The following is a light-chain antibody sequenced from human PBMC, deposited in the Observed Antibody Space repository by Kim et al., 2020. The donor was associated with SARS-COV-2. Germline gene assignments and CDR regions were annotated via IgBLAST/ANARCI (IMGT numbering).Light chain of an antibody. CDR1: SSNIGSNN. V-gene: IGLV1-44*01. CDR3: AVWDDSLKQGV. J-gene: IGLJ3*02. CDR2: NNN. Sequence: QSVLTHPPSASGTPGQRVTISCSGSSSNIGSNNVVWYQQLPGAAPNLLIYNNNQRPSGIPDRFSGSRSGTSASLAISGLQSGDEADYYCAVWDDSLKQGVFGGGTQLTVL.